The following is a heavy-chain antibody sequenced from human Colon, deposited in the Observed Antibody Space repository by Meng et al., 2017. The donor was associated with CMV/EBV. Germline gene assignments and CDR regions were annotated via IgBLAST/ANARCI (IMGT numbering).Heavy chain of an antibody. J-gene: IGHJ5*02. V-gene: IGHV3-30*02. CDR1: GFTFSHYG. Sequence: GESLKISCATSGFTFSHYGMHWVRQAPGKGLEWVTFIRYDGSRKYFADSVKGRFTVSRDNSENTVSLQMRSLRPEDTGVYYCARQYPQGWFDPWGQGTLVTVSS. CDR2: IRYDGSRK. D-gene: IGHD4-11*01. CDR3: ARQYPQGWFDP.